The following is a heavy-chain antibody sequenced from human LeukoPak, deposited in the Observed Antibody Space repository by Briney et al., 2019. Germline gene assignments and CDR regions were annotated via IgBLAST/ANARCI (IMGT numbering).Heavy chain of an antibody. CDR2: IIPIFGTA. CDR1: GGTFSSYA. CDR3: ARSYDSSGYYYWFDP. Sequence: SVKVSCKASGGTFSSYAISWVRQAPGQGLEWMGGIIPIFGTANYAQKFQGRVTITTDESTSTAYMELSSLRSEDTAVYYFARSYDSSGYYYWFDPWGQGTLVTVSS. D-gene: IGHD3-22*01. J-gene: IGHJ5*02. V-gene: IGHV1-69*05.